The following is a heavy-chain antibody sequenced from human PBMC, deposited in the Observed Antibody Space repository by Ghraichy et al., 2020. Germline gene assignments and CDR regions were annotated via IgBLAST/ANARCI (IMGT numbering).Heavy chain of an antibody. D-gene: IGHD6-13*01. CDR3: TSPYSSSWYGFDY. Sequence: GGSLRLSCAASGFTFSSYAMNWVRQAPGKGLEWVSSISSSSSYIYYADPVKGRFSISRDNAKNSLYLQMDSLRAEDTAVYYCTSPYSSSWYGFDYWGQGTLVTVSS. V-gene: IGHV3-21*01. CDR1: GFTFSSYA. CDR2: ISSSSSYI. J-gene: IGHJ4*02.